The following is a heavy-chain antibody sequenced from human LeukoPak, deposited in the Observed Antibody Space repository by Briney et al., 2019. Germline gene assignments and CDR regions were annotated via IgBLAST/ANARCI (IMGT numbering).Heavy chain of an antibody. CDR3: ARGVMDYGGNSAGDAFDI. V-gene: IGHV1-58*01. D-gene: IGHD4-23*01. CDR1: GFTFTSSA. CDR2: IVVGSGNT. J-gene: IGHJ3*02. Sequence: GASVKVSCKASGFTFTSSAVQWVRQARGQRLEWIGWIVVGSGNTNYAQKFQGRVTMTRNTSISTAYMELSSLRSEDTAVYYCARGVMDYGGNSAGDAFDIWGQGTMVTVSS.